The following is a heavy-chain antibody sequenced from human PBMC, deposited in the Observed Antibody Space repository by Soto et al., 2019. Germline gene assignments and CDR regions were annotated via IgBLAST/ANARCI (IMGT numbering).Heavy chain of an antibody. CDR1: GFTVSSNY. Sequence: VQLVESGGGVVQPGRSLRLSCAASGFTVSSNYMSWVRQAPGKGLEWVSVIYSGGSTYYADSVKGRFTISRDNSKNTLYLQMNSLRAEDTAVYYCARDRDYYGMDVWGQGTTVTVSS. V-gene: IGHV3-53*01. CDR2: IYSGGST. CDR3: ARDRDYYGMDV. J-gene: IGHJ6*02.